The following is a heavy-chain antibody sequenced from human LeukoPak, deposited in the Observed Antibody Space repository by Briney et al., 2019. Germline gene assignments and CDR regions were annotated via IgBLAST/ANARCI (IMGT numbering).Heavy chain of an antibody. J-gene: IGHJ6*03. CDR3: ARAAAPGDYYYYMDV. Sequence: GASVKVSCKASGYTFTGYYMHWVRQAPGQGLEWMGWINPNSGGTNYAQKFQGRVTMTRDTSISTAYMELSRLRSDDTAVYYCARAAAPGDYYYYMDVWGKGTTVTISS. CDR2: INPNSGGT. V-gene: IGHV1-2*02. D-gene: IGHD2-2*01. CDR1: GYTFTGYY.